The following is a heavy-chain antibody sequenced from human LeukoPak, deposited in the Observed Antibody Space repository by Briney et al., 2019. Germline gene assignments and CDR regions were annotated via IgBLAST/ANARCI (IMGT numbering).Heavy chain of an antibody. V-gene: IGHV3-66*01. D-gene: IGHD1-20*01. J-gene: IGHJ4*02. Sequence: GGSLRLSCAASGLTLSSNYMSWVRQAPGKGLELVSVIYSGGSTYYADSVKGRFTISRDNSKNPLYLQMNSLRAEDTAVYYCARGYNWNDHYFDYWGQGTLVTVSS. CDR2: IYSGGST. CDR1: GLTLSSNY. CDR3: ARGYNWNDHYFDY.